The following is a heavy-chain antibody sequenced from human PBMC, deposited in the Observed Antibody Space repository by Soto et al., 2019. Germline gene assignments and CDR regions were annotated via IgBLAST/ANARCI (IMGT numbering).Heavy chain of an antibody. CDR2: IYYSGST. V-gene: IGHV4-31*03. Sequence: SETLSLTCTVSGGSISSGGYYWSWIRQHPGKGLEWIGYIYYSGSTYYNPSLKSRVTISVDTSKNQFSLKLSSVTAADTAVYYCARVVTMVRGAPYYFDYWGQGTLVTVSS. CDR1: GGSISSGGYY. D-gene: IGHD3-10*01. CDR3: ARVVTMVRGAPYYFDY. J-gene: IGHJ4*02.